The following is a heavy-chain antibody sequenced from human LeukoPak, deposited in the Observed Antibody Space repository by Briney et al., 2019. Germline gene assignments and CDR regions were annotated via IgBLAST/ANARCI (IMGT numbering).Heavy chain of an antibody. J-gene: IGHJ4*02. V-gene: IGHV3-23*01. CDR3: AKADYASGTYGAFDY. CDR1: GFTFSSYG. CDR2: IRGSGDST. D-gene: IGHD3-10*01. Sequence: HPGGSLRLSCAASGFTFSSYGMSWVRQAPGKGLEWVSAIRGSGDSTYYADSVKGRFTISRDNSKNTLYLQMNSLRAEDTAVYYYAKADYASGTYGAFDYWGQGTLVTVSS.